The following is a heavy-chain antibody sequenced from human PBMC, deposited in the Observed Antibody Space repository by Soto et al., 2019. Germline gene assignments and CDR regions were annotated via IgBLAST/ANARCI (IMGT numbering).Heavy chain of an antibody. CDR1: GYTFTIYP. V-gene: IGHV1-3*01. CDR2: INAGNGDT. CDR3: ARDWTNYDSSGPGDY. D-gene: IGHD3-22*01. J-gene: IGHJ4*02. Sequence: ASVKVSCQASGYTFTIYPMHWVRQAPGQGLEWMGWINAGNGDTKYSQKFQGRVTITRDTSASTAYMELSSLRSEDTAVYYCARDWTNYDSSGPGDYWGQGTLATV.